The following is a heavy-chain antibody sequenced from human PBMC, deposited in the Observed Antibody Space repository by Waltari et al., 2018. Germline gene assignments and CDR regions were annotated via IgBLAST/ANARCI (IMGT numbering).Heavy chain of an antibody. D-gene: IGHD1-1*01. J-gene: IGHJ4*02. CDR3: ARSGEMKGTVDY. Sequence: HVQLEQSGAEVKKPGSSVKVSCKASGGTFSTYTVTWVRQAPGQGLEWMGSSLPFRGISQEEQSLKARRTITVDQSTNTGYMALNNLRPEDTGVYDCARSGEMKGTVDYWGQGTLVTVSS. CDR1: GGTFSTYT. V-gene: IGHV1-69*02. CDR2: SLPFRGIS.